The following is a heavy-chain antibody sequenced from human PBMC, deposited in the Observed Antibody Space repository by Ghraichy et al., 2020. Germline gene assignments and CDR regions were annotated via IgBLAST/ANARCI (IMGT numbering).Heavy chain of an antibody. CDR2: ISGNGATT. CDR3: IRQVWCDY. V-gene: IGHV3-23*01. D-gene: IGHD5-18*01. J-gene: IGHJ4*02. CDR1: GFPFSNYA. Sequence: GESLRLSCAASGFPFSNYATSWVRQAPGKGLEWVSTISGNGATTYYPDSVKGRFTISRDNSRNTLHLQMNSLRAEDTAVYYCIRQVWCDYWGQGTLVTVSS.